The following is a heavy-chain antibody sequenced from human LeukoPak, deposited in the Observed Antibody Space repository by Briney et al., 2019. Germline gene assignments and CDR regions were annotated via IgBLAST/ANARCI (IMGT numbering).Heavy chain of an antibody. CDR1: GFTVSSNY. V-gene: IGHV3-23*01. Sequence: PGGSLRLSCAASGFTVSSNYMSWVRQAPGKGLEWVSAISGGGGTTYYADSVKGRFTISRDNSKNTLYLQMNSLRAEDTAVYYCATDRGSSGWYGGFDYWGQGTLVTVSS. J-gene: IGHJ4*02. CDR2: ISGGGGTT. CDR3: ATDRGSSGWYGGFDY. D-gene: IGHD6-19*01.